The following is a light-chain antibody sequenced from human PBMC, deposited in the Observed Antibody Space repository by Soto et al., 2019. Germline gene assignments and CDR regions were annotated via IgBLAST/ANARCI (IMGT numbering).Light chain of an antibody. CDR1: SSDVGGYNY. Sequence: QSVLTQPASVSGSPGQSITISCTGTSSDVGGYNYVSWYQQHPGKAPKLMIYEVSNRPSGISNRFSGSRSANTASLTISGLQAEDEADYYCSSYTSSITRVFGTRTKLTVL. CDR3: SSYTSSITRV. V-gene: IGLV2-14*01. CDR2: EVS. J-gene: IGLJ1*01.